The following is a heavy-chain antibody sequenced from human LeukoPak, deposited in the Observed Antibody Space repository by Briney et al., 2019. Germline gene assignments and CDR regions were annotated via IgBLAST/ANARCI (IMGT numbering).Heavy chain of an antibody. Sequence: SETLSLTCTVSGGSISSSSYYWGWIRQPPGKGLEWIGSIYYSGSTYYNPSLKSRVTISVDTSKNQFSLKLSSVTAADTAVYYCARDATYDFWSGYYFDYWGQGTLVTVSS. V-gene: IGHV4-39*07. CDR1: GGSISSSSYY. J-gene: IGHJ4*02. CDR2: IYYSGST. CDR3: ARDATYDFWSGYYFDY. D-gene: IGHD3-3*01.